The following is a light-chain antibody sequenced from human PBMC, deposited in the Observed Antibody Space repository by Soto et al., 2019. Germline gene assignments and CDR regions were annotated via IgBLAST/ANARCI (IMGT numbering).Light chain of an antibody. V-gene: IGKV3-20*01. CDR1: QSVSSSY. Sequence: EIVLTQSPGTLSLSPGERATLSCRASQSVSSSYLAWYQQKPGQAPRLLIYGASSRATGIPDRVSGSGSGTAFTLTISRLEPEDFAVDYCQQYGSSFTFGPGTKVDIK. CDR3: QQYGSSFT. J-gene: IGKJ3*01. CDR2: GAS.